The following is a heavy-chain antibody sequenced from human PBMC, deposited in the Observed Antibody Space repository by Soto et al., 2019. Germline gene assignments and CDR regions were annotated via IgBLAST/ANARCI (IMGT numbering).Heavy chain of an antibody. CDR3: AKDLLRPGRAYGMDV. CDR2: ISYDGSNK. D-gene: IGHD6-25*01. CDR1: GFTFSTYG. V-gene: IGHV3-30*18. J-gene: IGHJ6*02. Sequence: QVQLVESGGGVVQPGRSLRLSCAASGFTFSTYGMHWVRQAPGKRLEWVAVISYDGSNKYYADSVKGRFTISRDNSKNTLYLQMNSLRPEDTAVYYCAKDLLRPGRAYGMDVWGQGTTVTVSS.